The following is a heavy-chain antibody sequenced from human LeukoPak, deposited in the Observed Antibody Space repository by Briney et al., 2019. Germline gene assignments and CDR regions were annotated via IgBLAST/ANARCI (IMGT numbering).Heavy chain of an antibody. J-gene: IGHJ4*02. CDR2: ISYSGST. V-gene: IGHV4-59*01. CDR3: ARDEEDCSGGSCYPYYFDY. Sequence: SETLSLTCSVSGGSISSYYWNWIRQPPGKGLEWIGSISYSGSTNYNPSLESRVTISVDTSKNQISLKLSSVTAADTAVYYCARDEEDCSGGSCYPYYFDYWGQGTLVTVSS. D-gene: IGHD2-15*01. CDR1: GGSISSYY.